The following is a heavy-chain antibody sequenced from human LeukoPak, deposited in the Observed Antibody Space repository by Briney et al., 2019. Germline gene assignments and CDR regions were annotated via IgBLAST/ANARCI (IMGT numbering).Heavy chain of an antibody. CDR3: ATGYCSSTSCPHNWFDP. Sequence: SQTLSLTCTVSGGSISSGGYYWSWIRQRPGKGLEWIGYIYYSGSTYYNPSLKSRVTISVDTSKNQFSLKLSSVTAADTAVYYCATGYCSSTSCPHNWFDPWGQGTLVTVSS. V-gene: IGHV4-31*03. CDR1: GGSISSGGYY. J-gene: IGHJ5*02. D-gene: IGHD2-2*01. CDR2: IYYSGST.